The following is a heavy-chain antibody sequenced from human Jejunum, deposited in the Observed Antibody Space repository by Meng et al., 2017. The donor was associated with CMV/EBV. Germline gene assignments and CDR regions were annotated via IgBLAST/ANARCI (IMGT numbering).Heavy chain of an antibody. V-gene: IGHV3-23*01. CDR1: GFVFSNYA. CDR3: AKSRPGWYRYFDF. Sequence: ASGFVFSNYAISWVRQAPGKGLEWVSVMGGSGGDTYYADSVKGRFTISRDNSRNTLYLQMNSLTAEDTAIYYCAKSRPGWYRYFDFWGRGTLVTVSS. J-gene: IGHJ2*01. D-gene: IGHD2-15*01. CDR2: MGGSGGDT.